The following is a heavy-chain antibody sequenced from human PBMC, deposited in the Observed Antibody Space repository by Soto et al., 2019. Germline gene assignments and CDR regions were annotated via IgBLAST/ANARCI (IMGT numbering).Heavy chain of an antibody. D-gene: IGHD2-15*01. CDR2: IYWDDDK. CDR1: GFSLSTSGVG. J-gene: IGHJ4*02. V-gene: IGHV2-5*02. Sequence: QITLKESGPTLVKPTQTLTLTCTFSGFSLSTSGVGVGWIRQPPGKALEWLALIYWDDDKRYSPSLKSRLTTXKXXSKNQVVLTMTNMDPVDTATYYCAHRRSYCSGGSCYSGFDYWGQGPLVTVSS. CDR3: AHRRSYCSGGSCYSGFDY.